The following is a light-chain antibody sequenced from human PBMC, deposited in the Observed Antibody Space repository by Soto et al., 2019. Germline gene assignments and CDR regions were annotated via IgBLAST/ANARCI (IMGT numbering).Light chain of an antibody. Sequence: DIQMTQSPSTLSASVGDRVSITCRASQSIGSWLAWYQQKPGKAPKLLIYRASNLESGVPSRFTGSGSGTEFTLTISSLLPEDCATYYCQRYNSYATFGQGTKVEIK. CDR3: QRYNSYAT. CDR1: QSIGSW. CDR2: RAS. J-gene: IGKJ1*01. V-gene: IGKV1-5*03.